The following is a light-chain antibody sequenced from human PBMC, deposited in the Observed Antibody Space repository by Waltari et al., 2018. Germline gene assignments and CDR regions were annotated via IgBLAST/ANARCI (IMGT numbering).Light chain of an antibody. J-gene: IGKJ1*01. CDR1: QNVLYSPHNKNF. CDR2: WAS. CDR3: QQYYNIPWT. Sequence: DIVMTQSPDSLAVSLGERATVNCKSSQNVLYSPHNKNFLAWFQHELGQPPKLLIYWASTGESGVPVRFSGSGSGRDFTLTISSLQAEDVAVYYCQQYYNIPWTFGQGTKVEIK. V-gene: IGKV4-1*01.